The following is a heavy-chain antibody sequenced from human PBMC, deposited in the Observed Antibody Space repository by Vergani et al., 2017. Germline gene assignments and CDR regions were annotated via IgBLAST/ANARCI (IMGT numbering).Heavy chain of an antibody. CDR3: ARDRRWTTVTTQYYYGMDV. CDR1: GFTFSSYG. Sequence: VQLVESGGGVVQPGRSLRLSCAASGFTFSSYGMHWVRPAPGKGLEWVAVIWYDGSNKYYADSVKGRFTISRDNSKNTLYLQMNSLRAEDTAVYYCARDRRWTTVTTQYYYGMDVWGQGTTVTVSS. J-gene: IGHJ6*02. D-gene: IGHD4-11*01. V-gene: IGHV3-33*01. CDR2: IWYDGSNK.